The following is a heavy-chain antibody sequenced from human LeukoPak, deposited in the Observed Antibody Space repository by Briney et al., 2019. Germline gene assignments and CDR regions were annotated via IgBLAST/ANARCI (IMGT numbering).Heavy chain of an antibody. D-gene: IGHD5-12*01. CDR1: GFTFDDYA. CDR3: AKDSRYSTRGYFQH. Sequence: GGSLRLSCAASGFTFDDYAMHWVRQAPGKGLEWVSGISWNSGSIGYADSVKGRFTISRDNAKNSLYLQMNSLRAEDTALYYCAKDSRYSTRGYFQHWGQGTLVTVSS. V-gene: IGHV3-9*01. CDR2: ISWNSGSI. J-gene: IGHJ1*01.